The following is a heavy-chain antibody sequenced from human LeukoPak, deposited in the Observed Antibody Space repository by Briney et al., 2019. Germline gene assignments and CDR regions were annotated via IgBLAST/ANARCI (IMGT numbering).Heavy chain of an antibody. CDR1: GYTFTNYA. J-gene: IGHJ4*02. Sequence: ASVKVSCKASGYTFTNYAMHWVRQAPGQRLEWMGWINTGGDTAYSQRFQGRVTIISDTSASTAYMDLSNLRSEDTAVYYCAREGFGSGTNLEVGYFDYWGQGSLVTVSS. D-gene: IGHD3-10*01. CDR3: AREGFGSGTNLEVGYFDY. CDR2: INTGGDT. V-gene: IGHV1-3*04.